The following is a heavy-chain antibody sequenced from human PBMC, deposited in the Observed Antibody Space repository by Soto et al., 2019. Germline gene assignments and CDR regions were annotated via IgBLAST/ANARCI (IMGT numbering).Heavy chain of an antibody. J-gene: IGHJ6*01. CDR2: IYYSGNT. CDR1: GGSTRSYY. D-gene: IGHD2-8*01. Sequence: PSETLSLPCTVSGGSTRSYYWSWIRQPPGKGLEWIGYIYYSGNTNYNPSLKSRVTISVDTSKNQFSLKLSSVTAADTAVYYCASFVWASGDGRYLLAFRGQGSTVTGSS. V-gene: IGHV4-59*01. CDR3: ASFVWASGDGRYLLAF.